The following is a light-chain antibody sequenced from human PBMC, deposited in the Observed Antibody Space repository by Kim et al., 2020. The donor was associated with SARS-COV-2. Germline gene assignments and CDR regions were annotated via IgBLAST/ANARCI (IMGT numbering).Light chain of an antibody. Sequence: QSVTISCTGTRSDVGKYNYVSWYQQHPGKAPKLLIYDVTKRPSGVPDRFSGSKSGNTASLTVSGLQTEDESDYYCASYGGSNNLLFGGGTKVTVL. J-gene: IGLJ3*02. CDR1: RSDVGKYNY. CDR3: ASYGGSNNLL. V-gene: IGLV2-8*01. CDR2: DVT.